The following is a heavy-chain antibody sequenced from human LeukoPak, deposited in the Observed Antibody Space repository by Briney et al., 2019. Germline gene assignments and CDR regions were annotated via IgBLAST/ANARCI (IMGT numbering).Heavy chain of an antibody. CDR3: ASHPVQLERRSWFDP. CDR1: GGSISSYY. D-gene: IGHD1-1*01. Sequence: PETLSLTCTVSGGSISSYYWSWIRQPPGKGLEWIGYIYYSGSTNYNPSLKSRVTISVDTSKNQFSLKLSSVTAADTAVYYCASHPVQLERRSWFDPWGQGTLVTVSS. V-gene: IGHV4-59*08. CDR2: IYYSGST. J-gene: IGHJ5*02.